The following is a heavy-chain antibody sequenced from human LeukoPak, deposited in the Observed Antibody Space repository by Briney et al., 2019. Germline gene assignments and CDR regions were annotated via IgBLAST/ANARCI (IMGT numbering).Heavy chain of an antibody. CDR2: IYYSGST. CDR3: ARDDYGGNSEAGAFDI. V-gene: IGHV4-59*12. J-gene: IGHJ3*02. CDR1: GGSISSYY. Sequence: PSETLSLTCTVSGGSISSYYWSWIRQPPGKGLEWIGYIYYSGSTNYNPSLKSRVTISVDTSKNQFSLKLSSVTAADTAVYYCARDDYGGNSEAGAFDIWGQGTMVTVSS. D-gene: IGHD4-23*01.